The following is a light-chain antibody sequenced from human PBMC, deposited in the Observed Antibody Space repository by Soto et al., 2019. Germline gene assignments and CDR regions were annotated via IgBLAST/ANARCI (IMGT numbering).Light chain of an antibody. CDR2: DAA. Sequence: DIQMTQSPSTLSASLGDRVTITWRASQSISNWLAWYQQKPGTAPKLLIYDAATLQSGVPSRFSGSRYGTEYNLTIGSLQTEDFAVYYCQHYYYWPLTFGGGTKVDIK. CDR1: QSISNW. V-gene: IGKV1-5*01. J-gene: IGKJ4*01. CDR3: QHYYYWPLT.